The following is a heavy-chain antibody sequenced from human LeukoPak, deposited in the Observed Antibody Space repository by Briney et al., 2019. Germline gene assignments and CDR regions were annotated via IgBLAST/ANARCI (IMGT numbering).Heavy chain of an antibody. Sequence: ASVKVSCKASGYTFTSYDFNWVRQATGQRPEWMGWMSPNSGDTGYAQKFQDRVTMTRNTSISTAYMELSSLRSNDTAVYYCARGPPNWGYDYWGPGTLVTVSS. V-gene: IGHV1-8*01. CDR1: GYTFTSYD. CDR2: MSPNSGDT. J-gene: IGHJ4*02. CDR3: ARGPPNWGYDY. D-gene: IGHD7-27*01.